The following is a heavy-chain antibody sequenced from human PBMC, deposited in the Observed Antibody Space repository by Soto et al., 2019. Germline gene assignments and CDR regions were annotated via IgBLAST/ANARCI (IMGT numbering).Heavy chain of an antibody. D-gene: IGHD1-1*01. CDR2: INHSGST. CDR1: GGSFSGYY. Sequence: ETLSLTCAVYGGSFSGYYWSWIRQPPGKGLEWIGEINHSGSTNYNPSLKSRVTISVDTSKNQFSLKLSSVTAADTAVFYCARESKWNDEYYFDYWGQGTQVTVSS. J-gene: IGHJ4*02. CDR3: ARESKWNDEYYFDY. V-gene: IGHV4-34*01.